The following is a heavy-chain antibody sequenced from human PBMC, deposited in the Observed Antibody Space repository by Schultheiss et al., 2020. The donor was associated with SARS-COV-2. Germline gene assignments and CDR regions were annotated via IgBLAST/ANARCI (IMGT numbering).Heavy chain of an antibody. Sequence: GGSLRLSCAASGFTFSSYWMSWVRQAPGKGLEWVANIKQDGSEKYYVDSVKGRFTISRDNAKNSLYLQMNSLRAEDTAVYYCARDPYCSSTSCLEKLFDYWGQGTLVTGSS. CDR1: GFTFSSYW. CDR3: ARDPYCSSTSCLEKLFDY. D-gene: IGHD2-2*01. CDR2: IKQDGSEK. V-gene: IGHV3-7*01. J-gene: IGHJ4*02.